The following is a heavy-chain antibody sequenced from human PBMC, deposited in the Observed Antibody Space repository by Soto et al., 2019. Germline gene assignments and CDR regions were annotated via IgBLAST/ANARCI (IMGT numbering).Heavy chain of an antibody. J-gene: IGHJ6*03. D-gene: IGHD2-2*01. CDR1: GFTFSDYQ. Sequence: QVHLVESGGGLVKPGGSLRLSCAASGFTFSDYQMSWIRQAPGKGLEWVSYIGSSGLSAYYEDSVKGRFAISRDNANNSLYLEMHSLRAEDSAVYYCARDLRQLLSHNYYYYYLDVWGKGTTVSVSS. CDR2: IGSSGLSA. V-gene: IGHV3-11*01. CDR3: ARDLRQLLSHNYYYYYLDV.